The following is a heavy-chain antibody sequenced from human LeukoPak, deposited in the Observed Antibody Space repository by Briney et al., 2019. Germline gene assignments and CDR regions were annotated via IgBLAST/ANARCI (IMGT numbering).Heavy chain of an antibody. V-gene: IGHV3-21*01. D-gene: IGHD6-13*01. Sequence: GGSLRLSCAASGFTFSSYSMNWVRQAPGKGLEWVSSISSSSSYIYYADSVKRRFTISRDNAKNSLYLQMNSLRAEDTAVYYCARVLGYSSSWYYYGMDVWGQGTTVTVSS. J-gene: IGHJ6*02. CDR1: GFTFSSYS. CDR2: ISSSSSYI. CDR3: ARVLGYSSSWYYYGMDV.